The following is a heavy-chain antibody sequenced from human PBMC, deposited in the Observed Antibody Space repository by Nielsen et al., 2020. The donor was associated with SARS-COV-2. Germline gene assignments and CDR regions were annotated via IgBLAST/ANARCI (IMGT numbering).Heavy chain of an antibody. CDR2: IYYSGST. CDR3: ARGPPEPGIAAAAYYYYMDV. CDR1: GGSISSGGYY. Sequence: SETLSLTCTVSGGSISSGGYYWSWIRQHPGKGLEWIGYIYYSGSTYYNPSLKSRVTISVDTSKNQFSLKLSSVTAADTAVYYCARGPPEPGIAAAAYYYYMDVWGKGTTVTVSS. V-gene: IGHV4-31*03. D-gene: IGHD6-13*01. J-gene: IGHJ6*03.